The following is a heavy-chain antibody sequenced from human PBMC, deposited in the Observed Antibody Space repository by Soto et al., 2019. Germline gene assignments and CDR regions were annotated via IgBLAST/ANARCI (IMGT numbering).Heavy chain of an antibody. CDR3: ARDRYYDILTGYANNWFDP. V-gene: IGHV1-69*08. Sequence: QVQLVQSGAEVKKPGSSVKVSCKASGGTFSSYTISWVRQAPGQGLEWMGRIIPILGIANYAQKFQGRVTITADKSTSTVYMELSSLRSEDTAVYYCARDRYYDILTGYANNWFDPWGQGPLVTVSS. CDR1: GGTFSSYT. D-gene: IGHD3-9*01. CDR2: IIPILGIA. J-gene: IGHJ5*02.